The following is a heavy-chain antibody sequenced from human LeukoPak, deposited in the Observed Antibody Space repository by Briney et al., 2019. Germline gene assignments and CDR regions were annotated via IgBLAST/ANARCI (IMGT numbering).Heavy chain of an antibody. V-gene: IGHV6-1*01. D-gene: IGHD4-23*01. CDR3: ASGGLAHFYYFDF. CDR1: QGSVFTNRVA. J-gene: IGHJ4*02. Sequence: SQTLSLTVASAQGSVFTNRVAAHCIRQSPSRGLEWLGRTYYRSRWSHDYAESVKSRISVNADTSTNQFSLQLNSVTPKDTTLYFSASGGLAHFYYFDFWGQGTLVTVSA. CDR2: TYYRSRWSH.